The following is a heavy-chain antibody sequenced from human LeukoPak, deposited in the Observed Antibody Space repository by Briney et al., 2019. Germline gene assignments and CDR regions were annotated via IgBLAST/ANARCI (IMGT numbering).Heavy chain of an antibody. Sequence: SETLSLTCTVSGGPVSSGSYYWSWIRQPPGKGLEWIGYIYYSGSTNYNPSLKSRVTISVDTSKNQFSLKLSSVTAADTAVYYCAGVAARLDYWGQGTLVTVSS. CDR3: AGVAARLDY. J-gene: IGHJ4*02. CDR2: IYYSGST. V-gene: IGHV4-61*01. D-gene: IGHD2-15*01. CDR1: GGPVSSGSYY.